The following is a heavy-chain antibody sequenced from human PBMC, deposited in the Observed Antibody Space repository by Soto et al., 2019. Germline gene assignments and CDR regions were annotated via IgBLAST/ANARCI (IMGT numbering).Heavy chain of an antibody. CDR2: ISAYNGNT. Sequence: QVQLVQSGAEVKKPGASVKVSCKASGYTFTSYGISWVRQAPGQGLEWMGWISAYNGNTNYAQKLQGRVTMTTDTSTSTAYMELRGLRSDDTAVYYCASLNSYQGGGYYGMDVWGQGTTVTVSS. CDR3: ASLNSYQGGGYYGMDV. V-gene: IGHV1-18*01. CDR1: GYTFTSYG. J-gene: IGHJ6*02. D-gene: IGHD1-7*01.